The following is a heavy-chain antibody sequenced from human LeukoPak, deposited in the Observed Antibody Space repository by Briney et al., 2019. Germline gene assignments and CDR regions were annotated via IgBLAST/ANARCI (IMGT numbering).Heavy chain of an antibody. CDR3: ARGYYDYVWGRYRPPYYFDY. J-gene: IGHJ4*02. CDR1: GFTFSDYY. V-gene: IGHV3-11*03. D-gene: IGHD3-16*02. CDR2: ISSSSSYT. Sequence: GGSLRLSCAASGFTFSDYYMSWIRQAPGKGLEWVSYISSSSSYTNYADSVKGRFTISRDNAKNSLYLQMNSLRAEDTAVYYCARGYYDYVWGRYRPPYYFDYWGQGTLVTVSS.